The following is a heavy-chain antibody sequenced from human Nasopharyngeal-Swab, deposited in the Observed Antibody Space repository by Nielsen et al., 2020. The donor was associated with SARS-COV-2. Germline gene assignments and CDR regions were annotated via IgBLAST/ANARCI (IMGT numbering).Heavy chain of an antibody. D-gene: IGHD2-21*02. Sequence: GGSLRLSCKASGYRFTSYWIAWVRQLPGKGLEYMGTIYPDDSDVRYSPSFRGQVTISADKSIKTAYLSLKASDTAIYICARQGDGDWNAFDIWGQGTMVTVSS. CDR1: GYRFTSYW. J-gene: IGHJ3*02. CDR3: ARQGDGDWNAFDI. CDR2: IYPDDSDV. V-gene: IGHV5-51*01.